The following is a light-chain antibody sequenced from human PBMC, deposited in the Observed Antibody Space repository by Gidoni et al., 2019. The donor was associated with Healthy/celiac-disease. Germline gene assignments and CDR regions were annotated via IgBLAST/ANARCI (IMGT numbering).Light chain of an antibody. V-gene: IGKV3-11*01. CDR3: QQRSNGRT. CDR1: QSVSSY. CDR2: DAS. J-gene: IGKJ1*01. Sequence: EIVLTQSPATLSLSPGERATLSCRASQSVSSYLAWYQQKPGQAPRLLLYDASNRATGIPARFSGSGSGTDFTLTISSLEPEDFAVYYCQQRSNGRTFGQXTKVEIK.